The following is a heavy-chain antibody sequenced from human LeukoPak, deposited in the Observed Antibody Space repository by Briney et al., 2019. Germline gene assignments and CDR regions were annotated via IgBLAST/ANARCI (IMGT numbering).Heavy chain of an antibody. CDR1: GFTFSHYG. V-gene: IGHV3-30*04. Sequence: GRSLRLSCEASGFTFSHYGIHWVRQTPGKGLEWVAAISSDGVEKHYAVSVKGRFTISRDNSKSTLYLQMNSLRAEDTALYYCAREGHYDILTGYSPVEYYFYYMDVWGKGTTVTVSS. J-gene: IGHJ6*03. D-gene: IGHD3-9*01. CDR2: ISSDGVEK. CDR3: AREGHYDILTGYSPVEYYFYYMDV.